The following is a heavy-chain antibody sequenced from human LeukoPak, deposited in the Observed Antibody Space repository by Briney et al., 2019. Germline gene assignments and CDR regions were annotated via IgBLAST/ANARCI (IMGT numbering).Heavy chain of an antibody. CDR1: GFTFSSYW. J-gene: IGHJ4*02. Sequence: GGSLRLSCAASGFTFSSYWMSWVRQAPGKGLEWVANIKQDGSEKYYVDSVKGRFTISRDNAKNSLYLQMNSLRAEDTAVYYCARDGRPCSGGSCYWGGRNYFDYWGQGTLVTVSS. CDR3: ARDGRPCSGGSCYWGGRNYFDY. V-gene: IGHV3-7*01. D-gene: IGHD2-15*01. CDR2: IKQDGSEK.